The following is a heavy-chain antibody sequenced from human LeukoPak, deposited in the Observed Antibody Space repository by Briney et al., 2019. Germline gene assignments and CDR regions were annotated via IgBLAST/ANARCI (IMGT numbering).Heavy chain of an antibody. CDR2: VTDSGVST. CDR3: AREAVAGLYYFDY. CDR1: GFTFSTYG. V-gene: IGHV3-23*01. J-gene: IGHJ4*02. Sequence: GGSLRLSCAASGFTFSTYGMSWVRQAPGKGLEWVSTVTDSGVSTYYADSVKGRFTISRDNSKNTLYLQMNSLRAEDTAVYYCAREAVAGLYYFDYWGRGTLVTVSS. D-gene: IGHD6-19*01.